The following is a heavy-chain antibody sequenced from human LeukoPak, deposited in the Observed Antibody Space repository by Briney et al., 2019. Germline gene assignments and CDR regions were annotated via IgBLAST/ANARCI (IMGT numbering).Heavy chain of an antibody. Sequence: GGSLRLSCGASGFSFRNFAMSWVRQAPGKGLEWVSLIGGRGDASYYADSEKGRFTISRDNSKNTLFLQMSSLRAEDTAVYYCAKGRGSGTWAKDYWGQGTLVTVSS. CDR3: AKGRGSGTWAKDY. CDR1: GFSFRNFA. J-gene: IGHJ4*02. V-gene: IGHV3-23*01. CDR2: IGGRGDAS. D-gene: IGHD3-16*01.